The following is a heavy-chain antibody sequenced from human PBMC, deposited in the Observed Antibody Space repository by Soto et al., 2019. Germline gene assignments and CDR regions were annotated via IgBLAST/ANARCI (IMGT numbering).Heavy chain of an antibody. CDR2: TRDKTNSYTT. Sequence: EVQLVESGGGLVQPGGSLRLSCAASGFTFSDHYMDWVRQAPGKGLEWVGRTRDKTNSYTTEYAASVKGRFTIPRDDSKSSLYLQMNSLKTEDTAVYYCARATVGTYYFDYWGKGTLVTVSS. J-gene: IGHJ4*02. V-gene: IGHV3-72*01. CDR1: GFTFSDHY. CDR3: ARATVGTYYFDY. D-gene: IGHD3-16*01.